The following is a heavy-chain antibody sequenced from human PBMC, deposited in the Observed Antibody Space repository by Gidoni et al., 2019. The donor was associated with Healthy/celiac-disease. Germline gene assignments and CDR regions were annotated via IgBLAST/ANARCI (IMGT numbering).Heavy chain of an antibody. CDR3: ARHFLRGYSYGYGGSSSWSGLGPFDY. V-gene: IGHV4-39*01. J-gene: IGHJ4*02. Sequence: QLQLQESGPGLVKPSETLSLTCTVSGGPISSSSYYWGWIRQPPGKGLEWIGSIYYSGSTYYNPSFKSRVTISVDTSKNQFSLKLSSVTAAYTAVYYCARHFLRGYSYGYGGSSSWSGLGPFDYWGQGTLVTVSS. D-gene: IGHD5-18*01. CDR2: IYYSGST. CDR1: GGPISSSSYY.